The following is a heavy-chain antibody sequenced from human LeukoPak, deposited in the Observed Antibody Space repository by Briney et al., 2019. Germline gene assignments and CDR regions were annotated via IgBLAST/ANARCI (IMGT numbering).Heavy chain of an antibody. CDR3: ASESSIAVAGTNDY. CDR1: GYTLTELS. D-gene: IGHD6-19*01. J-gene: IGHJ4*02. V-gene: IGHV1-24*01. CDR2: FDPEDGET. Sequence: ASVKVSCKVSGYTLTELSMHWVRQAPGKGLEWMGGFDPEDGETIYAQKFQGRVTMTRDTSISTAYMELSRLRSDDTAVYYCASESSIAVAGTNDYWGQGTLVTVSS.